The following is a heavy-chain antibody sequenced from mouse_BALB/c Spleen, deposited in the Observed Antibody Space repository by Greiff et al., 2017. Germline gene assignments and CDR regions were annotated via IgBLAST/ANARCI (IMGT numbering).Heavy chain of an antibody. Sequence: EVKLVESGPGLVKPSQSLSLTCSVTGYSITSGYYWTWIRQFPGNKLEWMGYISYDGSNNYNPSLKNRISITRDTSKNQFFLKLNSVTTEDTATYYCARRDGLYAMDYWGQGTSVTVSS. D-gene: IGHD2-3*01. CDR1: GYSITSGYY. CDR3: ARRDGLYAMDY. CDR2: ISYDGSN. V-gene: IGHV3-6*02. J-gene: IGHJ4*01.